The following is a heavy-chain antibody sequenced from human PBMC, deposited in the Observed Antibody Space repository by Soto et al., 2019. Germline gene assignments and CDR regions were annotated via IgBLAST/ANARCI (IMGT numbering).Heavy chain of an antibody. CDR2: IYHSGST. Sequence: SETLSLTCAVSGGSISSGGYSWSWIRQPPGKGLEWIGYIYHSGSTYYNPSLKSRVTISVDRSKNQFSLKLSTVTAADTAVYYCAAGGGLPRYYWGQGTLVTVSS. D-gene: IGHD5-12*01. CDR3: AAGGGLPRYY. V-gene: IGHV4-30-2*01. J-gene: IGHJ4*02. CDR1: GGSISSGGYS.